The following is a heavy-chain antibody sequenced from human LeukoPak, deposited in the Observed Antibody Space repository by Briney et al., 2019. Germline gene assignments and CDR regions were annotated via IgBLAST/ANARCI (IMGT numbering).Heavy chain of an antibody. Sequence: GGSLRLSCAASGFTFSSYSMNWVRQAPGRGLEWVSYISSSSNTIYYAVSVKGRFTIFRDNSKNTLYLQMNSLRAEDTAVYYCAEGGGNYDKPPYFDYWGQGTLVTVSS. J-gene: IGHJ4*02. CDR2: ISSSSNTI. CDR3: AEGGGNYDKPPYFDY. CDR1: GFTFSSYS. V-gene: IGHV3-48*01. D-gene: IGHD3-22*01.